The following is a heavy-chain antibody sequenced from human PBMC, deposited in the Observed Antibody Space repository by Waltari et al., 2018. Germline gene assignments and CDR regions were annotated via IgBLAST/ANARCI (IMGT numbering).Heavy chain of an antibody. D-gene: IGHD2-15*01. Sequence: QLQLQESGPGLVKPSETLSLTCNVSVVSIRGSSYYWGWIRQPPGKGLEWIGNIFYTGSTSYNPSLQSRVTISVDTSKNHFSLKLSSVTAADTAVYYCATLETAADAFDIWGHGTMVTVSS. CDR2: IFYTGST. CDR1: VVSIRGSSYY. CDR3: ATLETAADAFDI. V-gene: IGHV4-39*07. J-gene: IGHJ3*02.